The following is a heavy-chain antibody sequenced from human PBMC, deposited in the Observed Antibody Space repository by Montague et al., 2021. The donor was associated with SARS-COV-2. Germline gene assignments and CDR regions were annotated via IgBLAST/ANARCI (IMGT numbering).Heavy chain of an antibody. J-gene: IGHJ4*02. V-gene: IGHV4-4*02. CDR1: GDSISTYYW. CDR3: ARKGSGRSDLDY. D-gene: IGHD1-26*01. Sequence: SETLSLTCAVSGDSISTYYWWTWVRLPPGKGQWWVGVIYHTGSTKYKPSHKRRVSMSVAKSWNQFSLRLTSVTAADTAIYYCARKGSGRSDLDYWGQGTLVTVSS. CDR2: IYHTGST.